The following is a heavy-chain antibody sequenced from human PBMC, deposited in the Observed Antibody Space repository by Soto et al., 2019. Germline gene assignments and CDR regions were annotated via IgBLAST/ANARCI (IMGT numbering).Heavy chain of an antibody. CDR2: INHSGST. Sequence: ETLSLTCAVYGGSFSGYYWSWIRQPPGKGLEWIGEINHSGSTNYNPSLKSRVTISVDTSKNQFSLKLSSVTAADTAVYYCAREYYFDYWGQGTLVTVSS. J-gene: IGHJ4*02. D-gene: IGHD6-6*01. CDR3: AREYYFDY. CDR1: GGSFSGYY. V-gene: IGHV4-34*01.